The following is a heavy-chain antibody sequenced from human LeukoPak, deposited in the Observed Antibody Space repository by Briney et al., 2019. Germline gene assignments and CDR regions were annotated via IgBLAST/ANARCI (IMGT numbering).Heavy chain of an antibody. Sequence: GGSLRLSCTTSGFAFDDFAMSWVRQPAGKGLEWVGFIRRRAYGGAAEYSAAVKGRFIISIEDSKGIAYLQMNSLKTEDTAVYYCSRNGVVDFDYWGEGSRVIVSP. CDR3: SRNGVVDFDY. V-gene: IGHV3-49*04. CDR1: GFAFDDFA. CDR2: IRRRAYGGAA. J-gene: IGHJ4*02. D-gene: IGHD2-2*01.